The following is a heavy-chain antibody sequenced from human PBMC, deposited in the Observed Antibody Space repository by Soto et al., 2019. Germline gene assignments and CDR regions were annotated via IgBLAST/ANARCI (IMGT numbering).Heavy chain of an antibody. Sequence: PSQTLSLTCAMSGDSVSSNSAAWNWIRQSPSRGLEWLGRTCYRSKWYNDYAVSVKSRITINPDTSKNQFSLQLNSVTPEDTAVYYCVRAHDGDYYYYYFMGVWGKGIAVTVSS. J-gene: IGHJ6*03. V-gene: IGHV6-1*01. CDR1: GDSVSSNSAA. D-gene: IGHD4-17*01. CDR3: VRAHDGDYYYYYFMGV. CDR2: TCYRSKWYN.